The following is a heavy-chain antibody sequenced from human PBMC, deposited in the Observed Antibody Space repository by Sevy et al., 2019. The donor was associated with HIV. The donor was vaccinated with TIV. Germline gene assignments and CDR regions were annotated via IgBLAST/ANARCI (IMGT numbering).Heavy chain of an antibody. CDR1: GFTVSSNY. Sequence: GGSLRLSCAASGFTVSSNYMSWVRQAPGKGLEWVSVIYSDGSTYYADSVKDRFTISSDNSKNTLYLQMNSLRAEDTAVYYCARNWWFGESGYFDYWGQGTLVTVSS. J-gene: IGHJ4*02. D-gene: IGHD3-10*01. CDR2: IYSDGST. CDR3: ARNWWFGESGYFDY. V-gene: IGHV3-53*01.